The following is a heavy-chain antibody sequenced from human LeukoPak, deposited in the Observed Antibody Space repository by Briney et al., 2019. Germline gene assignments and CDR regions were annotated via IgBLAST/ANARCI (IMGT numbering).Heavy chain of an antibody. CDR1: GFTFSTYW. CDR3: VRNNAMDV. CDR2: INGDGSST. Sequence: PGGSLRLSCRASGFTFSTYWMHWVRQTPGKGLVWVSRINGDGSSTNYADSVKGRFTISRDNAKNSLYLQMNSLRAEDTALYYCVRNNAMDVWGQGTTVIVSS. J-gene: IGHJ6*02. V-gene: IGHV3-74*01. D-gene: IGHD2-8*01.